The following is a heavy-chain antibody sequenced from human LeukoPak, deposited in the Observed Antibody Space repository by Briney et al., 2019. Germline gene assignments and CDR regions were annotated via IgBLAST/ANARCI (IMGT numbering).Heavy chain of an antibody. CDR3: ARDDSSGYYLLDY. J-gene: IGHJ4*02. V-gene: IGHV4-61*01. CDR2: IYYSGST. D-gene: IGHD3-22*01. Sequence: SETLSLTCTVSGGSISSSSYYWGWIRQPPGKGLEWIGYIYYSGSTNYNPSLKSRVTISVDTSKNQFSLKLSSVTAADTAVYYCARDDSSGYYLLDYWGQGTLVTVSS. CDR1: GGSISSSSYY.